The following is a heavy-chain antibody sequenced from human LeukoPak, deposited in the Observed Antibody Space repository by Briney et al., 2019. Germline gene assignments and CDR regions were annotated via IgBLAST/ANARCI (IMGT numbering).Heavy chain of an antibody. V-gene: IGHV3-30-3*01. CDR2: ISYDGSNK. Sequence: PGGSLRLSCAASGFTFSSYAMHWVRQAPGKGLEWVAVISYDGSNKYYADSVKGRFTISRDNSKNTLYLQMNSLRAEDTAVYYCARGRDFWSGYPGEYFGYWGQGTLVTVSS. CDR1: GFTFSSYA. CDR3: ARGRDFWSGYPGEYFGY. J-gene: IGHJ4*02. D-gene: IGHD3-3*01.